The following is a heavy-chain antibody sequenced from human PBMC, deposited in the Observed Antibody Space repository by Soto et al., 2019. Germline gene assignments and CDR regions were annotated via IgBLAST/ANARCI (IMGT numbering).Heavy chain of an antibody. CDR3: ARLEGQTVAGYFDY. CDR1: GGSISNSSSF. CDR2: IYYTGGA. D-gene: IGHD6-13*01. J-gene: IGHJ4*02. Sequence: SETLSLTCTVSGGSISNSSSFWGWIRQPPGKGLEWIGNIYYTGGANYNPSLKSRVTISVDTSKHQFSLMLSSVTAADAAVYYCARLEGQTVAGYFDYWGQGTLVTVSS. V-gene: IGHV4-39*01.